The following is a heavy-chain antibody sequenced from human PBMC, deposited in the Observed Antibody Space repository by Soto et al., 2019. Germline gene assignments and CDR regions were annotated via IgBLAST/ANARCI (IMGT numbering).Heavy chain of an antibody. V-gene: IGHV3-48*02. Sequence: GGSLRLSCAASGFTFSTYSMNWVRQAPGKGLEWIAYITSSSSTIFYADSVKGRFTISRDNAKNSLYLQMNSLRDEDTSVYYCARDNGIAGSFDPWGQGTLVTVSS. CDR1: GFTFSTYS. J-gene: IGHJ5*02. CDR3: ARDNGIAGSFDP. D-gene: IGHD6-13*01. CDR2: ITSSSSTI.